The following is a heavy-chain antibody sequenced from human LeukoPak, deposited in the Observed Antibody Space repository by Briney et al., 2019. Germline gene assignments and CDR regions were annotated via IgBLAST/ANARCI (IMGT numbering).Heavy chain of an antibody. J-gene: IGHJ4*02. Sequence: GGSLRLSCAVSGFSFRNYKMSWVRQAPGKGLEWVSHISGDSSSIYYADSVKGRFTVSRDNVKNLLYLQMNSLRDDDTAVYYCARVVVACSCGSDYWGQGTLVTVSS. CDR3: ARVVVACSCGSDY. V-gene: IGHV3-48*02. CDR2: ISGDSSSI. CDR1: GFSFRNYK. D-gene: IGHD3-22*01.